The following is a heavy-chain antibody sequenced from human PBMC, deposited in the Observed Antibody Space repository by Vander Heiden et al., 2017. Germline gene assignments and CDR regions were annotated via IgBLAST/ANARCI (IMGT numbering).Heavy chain of an antibody. D-gene: IGHD4-17*01. CDR1: GYTFTDYY. V-gene: IGHV1-2*02. J-gene: IGHJ5*02. Sequence: QVRLVPSGADVKKPGASVKVSCKASGYTFTDYYINWVRQAPGQGLEWLGWINPNSGETKYGQNFQGRVTMTRDTSISTAYMELSRLTSDDTAVYYCARDGYGGNSWGWFDPWGQGTLVTVSS. CDR3: ARDGYGGNSWGWFDP. CDR2: INPNSGET.